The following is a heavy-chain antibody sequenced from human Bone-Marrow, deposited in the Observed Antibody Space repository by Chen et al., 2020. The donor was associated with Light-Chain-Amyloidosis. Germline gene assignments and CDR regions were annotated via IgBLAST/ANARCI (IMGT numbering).Heavy chain of an antibody. CDR3: TTDGRTDY. CDR2: IKSDADGGTT. V-gene: IGHV3-15*01. J-gene: IGHJ4*02. Sequence: EVNLVESGGGLVKLGGSLRLSCAASGFTFSGAWMSWVRQAPGKGLEWLGRIKSDADGGTTDYAAPVQGRFSISRDDSKKTLYLQMSSLKIEDTAMYYCTTDGRTDYWGQGTLVTVSS. CDR1: GFTFSGAW.